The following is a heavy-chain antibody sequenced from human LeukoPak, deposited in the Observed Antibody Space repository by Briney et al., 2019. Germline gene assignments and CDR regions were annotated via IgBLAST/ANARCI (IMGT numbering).Heavy chain of an antibody. CDR3: ARVGGTNYYYYGMDV. Sequence: PSETLSLTCAVSGGSINKNNWWSWIRQSPGKGLEWIGEIHNNGDINYNPSLQSRVTMSMDNSKNQFSLMLSSVTAADTAVYYCARVGGTNYYYYGMDVWGQGITVTVSS. D-gene: IGHD1-26*01. CDR2: IHNNGDI. CDR1: GGSINKNNW. J-gene: IGHJ6*02. V-gene: IGHV4-4*02.